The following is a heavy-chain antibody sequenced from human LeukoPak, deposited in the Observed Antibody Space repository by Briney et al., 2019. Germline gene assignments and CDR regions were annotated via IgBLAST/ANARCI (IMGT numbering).Heavy chain of an antibody. CDR1: GFTFRTYS. V-gene: IGHV3-21*01. CDR3: SSGYYFDY. D-gene: IGHD3-22*01. J-gene: IGHJ4*02. Sequence: GGSLRLSCAASGFTFRTYSMNWVRQAPGKGLEWVSSISSSSSYTYYADSVKGRFTISRDNAKNSLSLQMNSLRAEDTAVYYCSSGYYFDYWGQGTLVTASS. CDR2: ISSSSSYT.